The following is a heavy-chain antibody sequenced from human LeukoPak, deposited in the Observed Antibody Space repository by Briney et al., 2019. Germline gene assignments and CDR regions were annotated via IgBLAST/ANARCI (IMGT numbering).Heavy chain of an antibody. D-gene: IGHD3-3*01. CDR2: IYTSGST. Sequence: PSETLSLTCTVSGGSISSYYWSWIRQPAGKGLEWIGRIYTSGSTNYNPPLKSRVTISVDKSKNQFSLKLSSVTAADTAVYYCARSYYDFWSGYSNWFDPWGQGTLVTVSS. J-gene: IGHJ5*02. CDR3: ARSYYDFWSGYSNWFDP. CDR1: GGSISSYY. V-gene: IGHV4-4*07.